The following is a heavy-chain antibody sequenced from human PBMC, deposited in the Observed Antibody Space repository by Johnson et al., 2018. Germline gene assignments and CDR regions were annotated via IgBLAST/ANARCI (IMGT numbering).Heavy chain of an antibody. V-gene: IGHV3-33*06. CDR2: IWYDGSNK. CDR1: GFTFSSYG. Sequence: QVQLQESGGGVVQPGRSLRLSCAASGFTFSSYGMHWVRQAPGKGLEWVAGIWYDGSNKYYADSVKGRFIISRGNSKNALYLQMKSLRAEDTAVYYCAKGGRVVLAAEGGYWGQGTLVTVSS. J-gene: IGHJ4*02. CDR3: AKGGRVVLAAEGGY. D-gene: IGHD2-15*01.